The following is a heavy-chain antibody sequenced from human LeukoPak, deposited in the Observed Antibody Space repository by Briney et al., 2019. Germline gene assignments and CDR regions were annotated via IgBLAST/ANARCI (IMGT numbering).Heavy chain of an antibody. CDR2: IYYSGST. D-gene: IGHD3-10*01. J-gene: IGHJ4*02. V-gene: IGHV4-39*07. CDR1: GGSISSSTYY. CDR3: ARGGPFDYYGSGGFDY. Sequence: SETLSLTCTVSGGSISSSTYYWGWIRQPPGKGLEWIGSIYYSGSTYYNPSLKSRVTISVDTSKNHFSLKLSSVTAADTAVYYCARGGPFDYYGSGGFDYWGQGTLVTVSS.